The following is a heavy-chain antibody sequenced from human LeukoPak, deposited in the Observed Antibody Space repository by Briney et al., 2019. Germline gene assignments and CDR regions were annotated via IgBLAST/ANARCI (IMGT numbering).Heavy chain of an antibody. Sequence: ASVKVCCKASGYTFTSFDINWVRQATGQGLEWMGWMNPNNGNRGFVQKFQGRVTMTRNTSISTAYMELSSLRSDDTAVYYCARARITMMAFDVWGQGTVVTVSS. D-gene: IGHD3-22*01. CDR2: MNPNNGNR. V-gene: IGHV1-8*02. CDR1: GYTFTSFD. CDR3: ARARITMMAFDV. J-gene: IGHJ3*01.